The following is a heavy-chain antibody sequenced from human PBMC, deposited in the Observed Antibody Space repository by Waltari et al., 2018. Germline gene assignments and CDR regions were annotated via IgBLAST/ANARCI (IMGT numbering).Heavy chain of an antibody. CDR3: ARAQNYGFENPFDY. D-gene: IGHD1-7*01. V-gene: IGHV4-39*07. J-gene: IGHJ4*02. CDR1: GGSISSSSYY. CDR2: IYYSGST. Sequence: QLQLQESGPGLVKPSETLSLTCTVSGGSISSSSYYWGWIRQPPGKGLEWIGSIYYSGSTYYNPSLKSRVTISVDTSKNQFSLKLSSVTAADTAVYYCARAQNYGFENPFDYWGQGTLVTVSS.